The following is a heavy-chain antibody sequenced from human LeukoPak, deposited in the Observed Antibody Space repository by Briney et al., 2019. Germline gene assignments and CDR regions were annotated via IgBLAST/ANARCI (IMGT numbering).Heavy chain of an antibody. CDR3: ARETTVTSGWFDP. CDR2: ITSSSSYI. CDR1: GFTFSSYS. D-gene: IGHD4-17*01. J-gene: IGHJ5*02. Sequence: GGSLRLSCAASGFTFSSYSMIWVRQTPGKGLEWVSSITSSSSYIYYADSVKGRFTISRDNAKNSLYLQMNNLRAEDTAVYYCARETTVTSGWFDPWGQGTLVTVSS. V-gene: IGHV3-21*01.